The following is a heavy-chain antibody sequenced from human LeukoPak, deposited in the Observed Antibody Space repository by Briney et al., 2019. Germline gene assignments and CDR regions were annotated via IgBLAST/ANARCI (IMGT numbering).Heavy chain of an antibody. CDR2: IRYDGSNK. D-gene: IGHD4-11*01. J-gene: IGHJ5*02. V-gene: IGHV3-30*02. CDR3: AKGGGPYSNYRWFDP. Sequence: PGGSLRLSCAASGFTFSSYGMHWVRQAPGKGLEWVVFIRYDGSNKYYADSVKGRFTISRDNSKNTLYLQMNSLRAEDTAVYYCAKGGGPYSNYRWFDPWGQGTLVTVSS. CDR1: GFTFSSYG.